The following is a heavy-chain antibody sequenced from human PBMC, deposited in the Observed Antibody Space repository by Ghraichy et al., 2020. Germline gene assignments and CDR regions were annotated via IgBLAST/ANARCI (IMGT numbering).Heavy chain of an antibody. CDR3: ARGYYDSSGYPTYYYYYYGMDV. CDR2: IYYSGST. V-gene: IGHV4-59*01. CDR1: GGSISSYY. J-gene: IGHJ6*02. Sequence: SETLSLTCTVSGGSISSYYWSWIRQPPGKGLEWIGYIYYSGSTNYNPSLKSRVTISVATSKNQFSLKLGSVTAADTAVYYCARGYYDSSGYPTYYYYYYGMDVWGQGTTVTVSS. D-gene: IGHD3-22*01.